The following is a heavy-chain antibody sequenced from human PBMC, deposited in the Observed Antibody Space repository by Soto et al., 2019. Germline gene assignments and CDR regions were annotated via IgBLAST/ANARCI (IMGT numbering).Heavy chain of an antibody. CDR1: GGTFSSYA. J-gene: IGHJ5*02. V-gene: IGHV1-69*06. Sequence: QVQLVQSGAEVKKPGSSVKVSCKASGGTFSSYAISWVRQAPGQGLEWMGGIIPIFGTANYAQKFQGRVTITEDKSTSKAYMERSSLRSEARAVYYGARLGPPYYSGSWGTWSDPWGQGTLVPVPS. CDR3: ARLGPPYYSGSWGTWSDP. CDR2: IIPIFGTA. D-gene: IGHD6-13*01.